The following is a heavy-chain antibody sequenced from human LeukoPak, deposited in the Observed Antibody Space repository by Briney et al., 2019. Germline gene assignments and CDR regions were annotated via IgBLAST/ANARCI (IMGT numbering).Heavy chain of an antibody. CDR2: ISYDGSNK. V-gene: IGHV3-30*18. D-gene: IGHD3-22*01. Sequence: GRSLRLSCAASGFTFSSYGIHWVRQAPGKGLEWVAIISYDGSNKYYADSVKGRFTISRDNSKNTLYLQMNSLRAEDTAMYYCAKDGIVVSYFDYWGQRTLVTVSS. CDR1: GFTFSSYG. CDR3: AKDGIVVSYFDY. J-gene: IGHJ4*02.